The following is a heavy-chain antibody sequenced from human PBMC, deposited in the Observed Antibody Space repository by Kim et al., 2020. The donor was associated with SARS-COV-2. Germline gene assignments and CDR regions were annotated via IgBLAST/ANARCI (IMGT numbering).Heavy chain of an antibody. CDR3: ARLLAAANWFDP. V-gene: IGHV5-51*01. Sequence: RYSPSFQGQVTISADKSISTAYLQWSSLKASDTAMYYCARLLAAANWFDPWGQGTLVTVSP. D-gene: IGHD6-13*01. J-gene: IGHJ5*02.